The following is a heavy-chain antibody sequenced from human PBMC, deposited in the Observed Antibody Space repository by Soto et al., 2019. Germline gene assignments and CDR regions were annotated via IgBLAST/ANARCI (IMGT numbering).Heavy chain of an antibody. CDR2: IKSKTDGGIT. CDR3: AIPLRITFDGLIVY. V-gene: IGHV3-15*07. Sequence: GSLRLSCPASGFPFRNAWMNWVRRAPGQGLQCVVCIKSKTDGGITDYTAPMKGRFTISRDDSKNTLYLQMNSLKTEDTARYYCAIPLRITFDGLIVYWGQGSLVTVPQ. CDR1: GFPFRNAW. D-gene: IGHD3-16*02. J-gene: IGHJ4*02.